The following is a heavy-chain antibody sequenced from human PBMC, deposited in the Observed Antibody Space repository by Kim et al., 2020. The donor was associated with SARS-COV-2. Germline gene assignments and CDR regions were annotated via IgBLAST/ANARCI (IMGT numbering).Heavy chain of an antibody. V-gene: IGHV1-24*01. CDR3: ATSHYGSGSYLGPRLFDP. CDR1: GYSLTELS. J-gene: IGHJ5*02. CDR2: FDPEDGET. D-gene: IGHD3-10*01. Sequence: ASVKVSCKVSGYSLTELSMHWVRRAPGKGLEWMGGFDPEDGETIYAQKFQGRVTMTEDTSTDTAYMELSSLRSEDTAVYYCATSHYGSGSYLGPRLFDPWGQGTLVTVSS.